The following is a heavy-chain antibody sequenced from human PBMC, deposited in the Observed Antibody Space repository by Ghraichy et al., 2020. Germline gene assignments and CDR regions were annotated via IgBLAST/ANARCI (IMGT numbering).Heavy chain of an antibody. Sequence: SLRLSCAASGFTFSSYAMSWVRQAPGKGLEWVSAISGSGGSTYYADSVKGRFTISRDNSKNTLYLQMNSLRAEDTAVYYCAKRWELLDAFDIWGQGTMVTVSS. J-gene: IGHJ3*02. D-gene: IGHD1-26*01. CDR2: ISGSGGST. CDR3: AKRWELLDAFDI. V-gene: IGHV3-23*01. CDR1: GFTFSSYA.